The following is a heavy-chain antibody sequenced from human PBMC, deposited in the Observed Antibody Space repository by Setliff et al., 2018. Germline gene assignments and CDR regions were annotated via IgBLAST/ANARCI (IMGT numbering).Heavy chain of an antibody. D-gene: IGHD6-13*01. CDR3: ARSEYAAFYFDY. CDR1: GGSINSDSHY. J-gene: IGHJ4*02. V-gene: IGHV4-39*07. CDR2: IYYSGST. Sequence: PSETLSLTCVVSGGSINSDSHYWGWIRQPPGKGLEWIGSIYYSGSTYYNPSLKSRVTISVDTSKNQFSLKLSSVPAADTAVYYCARSEYAAFYFDYWGQGTLATVSS.